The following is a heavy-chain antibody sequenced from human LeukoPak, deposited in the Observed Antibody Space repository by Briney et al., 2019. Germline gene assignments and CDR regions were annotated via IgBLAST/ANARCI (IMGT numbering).Heavy chain of an antibody. D-gene: IGHD6-13*01. J-gene: IGHJ4*02. Sequence: SETLSLTCAVCGGSFSGYYWSWIRQPPGKGLEWVGEINHSGSTNYNPSLKSRVTISVDTSKNQFSLKLSSVTAADTAVYYCARGGTAAAGTEYYFDYWGQGTLVTVSS. V-gene: IGHV4-34*01. CDR2: INHSGST. CDR1: GGSFSGYY. CDR3: ARGGTAAAGTEYYFDY.